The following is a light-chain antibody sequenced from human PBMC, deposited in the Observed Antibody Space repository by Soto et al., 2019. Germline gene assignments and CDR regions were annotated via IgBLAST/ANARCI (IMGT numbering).Light chain of an antibody. CDR3: HKYNSALQLP. CDR1: QGISNY. CDR2: AAS. J-gene: IGKJ4*01. Sequence: DIQMTQSPSSLSASVGDRVTITCRASQGISNYLAWYQQKPGKVPKLLIYAASTLESGVPSRFSGSGSGTDFTLPISSLQPEDVATYYSHKYNSALQLPFGGGTKVEIK. V-gene: IGKV1-27*01.